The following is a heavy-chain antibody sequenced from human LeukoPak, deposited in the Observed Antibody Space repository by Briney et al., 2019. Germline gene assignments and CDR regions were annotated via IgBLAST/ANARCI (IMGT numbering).Heavy chain of an antibody. J-gene: IGHJ5*02. V-gene: IGHV1-2*06. CDR3: ARDESGHWFDP. CDR1: GYTFTGYY. Sequence: ASVKVSCKASGYTFTGYYMQWVRQAPGQGLEWMGRINPHSGDTTYAQKFHGRVTLTTDTSNSTAYMELGRLRYDDTAVYYCARDESGHWFDPWGQGSLVTVSS. CDR2: INPHSGDT.